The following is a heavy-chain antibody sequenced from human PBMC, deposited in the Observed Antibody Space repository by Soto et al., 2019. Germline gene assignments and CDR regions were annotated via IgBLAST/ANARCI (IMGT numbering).Heavy chain of an antibody. J-gene: IGHJ5*02. CDR2: MSHDGSNR. D-gene: IGHD3-3*01. CDR3: ARDGLPDDFRSGGYWFDP. V-gene: IGHV3-30-3*01. Sequence: GGSLRLSCAASGFTFSNFALHWVRQAPGKGLEWVTLMSHDGSNRKYADSVKGRFTIFRDNSKNTVYVQMDSLRLEDTGVYYCARDGLPDDFRSGGYWFDPWGQGTLVTVSS. CDR1: GFTFSNFA.